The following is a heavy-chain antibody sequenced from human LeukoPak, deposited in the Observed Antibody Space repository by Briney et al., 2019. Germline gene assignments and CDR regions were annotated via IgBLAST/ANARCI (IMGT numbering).Heavy chain of an antibody. J-gene: IGHJ5*02. V-gene: IGHV4-31*03. CDR1: GGSISSGGYY. Sequence: SETLSLTCTVSGGSISSGGYYWSWIRQHPGKGLEWIGYIYYSGSTYYNPPLKSRVTISVDTSKNQFSLKLSSVTAADTAVYYCARGHIAARRSVWFDPWGQGTLVTVSS. CDR3: ARGHIAARRSVWFDP. CDR2: IYYSGST. D-gene: IGHD6-6*01.